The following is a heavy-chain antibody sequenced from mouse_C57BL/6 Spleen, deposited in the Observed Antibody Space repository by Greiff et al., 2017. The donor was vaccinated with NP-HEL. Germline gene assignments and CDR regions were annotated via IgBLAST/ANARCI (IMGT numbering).Heavy chain of an antibody. Sequence: QVQLQQSGAELARPGASVKLSCKASGYTFTSYGISWVKQRTGQGLEWIGEIYPRSGNTYYNEKFKGKATLTADTSSNTAYLQLSSLTSEDTAVYYCTKSGTWRFAYWGQGTLVTVSA. V-gene: IGHV1-81*01. CDR1: GYTFTSYG. CDR2: IYPRSGNT. CDR3: TKSGTWRFAY. J-gene: IGHJ3*01. D-gene: IGHD4-1*01.